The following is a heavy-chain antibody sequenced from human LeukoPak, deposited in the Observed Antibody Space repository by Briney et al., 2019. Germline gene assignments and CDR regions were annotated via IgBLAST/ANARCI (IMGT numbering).Heavy chain of an antibody. J-gene: IGHJ4*02. CDR2: IWYDGSNK. D-gene: IGHD3-16*01. Sequence: GGSLRLSCVASGFTLSRSGMHWVRQAPGKGLEWVAVIWYDGSNKYYADSVKGRFTISRDNSKNTLYLQMNSLRAEDTAVYYCARHSVGGAGSYFDYWGQGTLVTVSS. V-gene: IGHV3-33*01. CDR3: ARHSVGGAGSYFDY. CDR1: GFTLSRSG.